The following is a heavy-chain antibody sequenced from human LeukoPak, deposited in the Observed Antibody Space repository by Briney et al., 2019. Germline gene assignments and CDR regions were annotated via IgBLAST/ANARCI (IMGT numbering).Heavy chain of an antibody. J-gene: IGHJ6*02. D-gene: IGHD3-10*01. CDR3: ARDSLGGSGILGMDV. V-gene: IGHV1-18*01. Sequence: ASVKVSCKASSHPFTSYGISWVRQAPGQGLEWRGWISADNGNTNYAQKLQGRVTMTTDTSTSTAYMELRSLRSDDTAVYYCARDSLGGSGILGMDVWGQGTTVTVSS. CDR1: SHPFTSYG. CDR2: ISADNGNT.